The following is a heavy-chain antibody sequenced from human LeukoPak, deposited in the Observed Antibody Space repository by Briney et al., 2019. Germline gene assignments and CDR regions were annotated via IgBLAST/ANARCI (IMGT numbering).Heavy chain of an antibody. J-gene: IGHJ4*02. V-gene: IGHV4-34*01. D-gene: IGHD1-14*01. Sequence: SETLSLTCTVSGTSINDYYWSWIRQPPGKGLEWIGEINHSGSTNYNPSLKSRVTISVDTSKNQFSLKLSSVTAADTAVYYCARPSITGSAAPKYFDYWGQGTLVTVSS. CDR2: INHSGST. CDR3: ARPSITGSAAPKYFDY. CDR1: GTSINDYY.